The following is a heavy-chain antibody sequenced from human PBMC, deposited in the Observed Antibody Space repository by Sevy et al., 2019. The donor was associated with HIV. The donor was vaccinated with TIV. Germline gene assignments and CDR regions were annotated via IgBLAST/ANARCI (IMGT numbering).Heavy chain of an antibody. V-gene: IGHV1-69*13. D-gene: IGHD6-6*01. Sequence: ASVKVSCKASGGTFSSYAISWVRQAPGQGLEWMGGIIPIFGTANYAQKFQGRVTVTADESTSTAYMELSSLRSEDTAVYYCARGLIATRRGGWYYFDYWGQGTLVTVSS. CDR3: ARGLIATRRGGWYYFDY. J-gene: IGHJ4*02. CDR2: IIPIFGTA. CDR1: GGTFSSYA.